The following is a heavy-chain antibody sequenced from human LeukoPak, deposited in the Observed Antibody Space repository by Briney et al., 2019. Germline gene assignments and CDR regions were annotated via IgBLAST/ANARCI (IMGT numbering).Heavy chain of an antibody. V-gene: IGHV4-59*01. Sequence: SETLSLTCTVSGGSISSYYWSWIRQPPGKGLEWIGNIYDRGSTKYNPSLKSRVTISVDTSKNQFSLRLSSVTAADTAVYYCARGRAFDNWGQGTLVTVSS. CDR1: GGSISSYY. J-gene: IGHJ4*02. CDR2: IYDRGST. CDR3: ARGRAFDN.